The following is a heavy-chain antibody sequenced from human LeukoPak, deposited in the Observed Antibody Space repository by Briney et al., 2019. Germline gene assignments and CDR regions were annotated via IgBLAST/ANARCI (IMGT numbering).Heavy chain of an antibody. Sequence: ASVKVSCKASGYTFTSYYMHWVRQAPGQGLEWMGIINPSGGSTSYTQKFQGRVTMTRDMSTSTVYMELSSLRSEDTAVYYCGHSGSYSFPVDYWGQGTLVTVSS. D-gene: IGHD1-26*01. J-gene: IGHJ4*02. V-gene: IGHV1-46*01. CDR1: GYTFTSYY. CDR2: INPSGGST. CDR3: GHSGSYSFPVDY.